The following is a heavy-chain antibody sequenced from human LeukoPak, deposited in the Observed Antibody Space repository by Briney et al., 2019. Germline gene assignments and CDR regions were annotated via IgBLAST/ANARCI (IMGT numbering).Heavy chain of an antibody. J-gene: IGHJ4*02. V-gene: IGHV5-51*01. CDR1: GYSFTSYW. Sequence: GESLKISCKGSGYSFTSYWIGWVRQVPGKGLEWMGIIYPGDSDTRYSPSFQGQVTISADKSISTAYLQWSSLKASDTAMYYCARQSVHPSVPFDYWGQGTLVTVSS. CDR3: ARQSVHPSVPFDY. CDR2: IYPGDSDT.